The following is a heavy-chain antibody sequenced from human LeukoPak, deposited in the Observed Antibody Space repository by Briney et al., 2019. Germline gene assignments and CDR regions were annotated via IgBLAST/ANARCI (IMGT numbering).Heavy chain of an antibody. D-gene: IGHD3/OR15-3a*01. J-gene: IGHJ3*02. CDR3: ARCPLFFGPDGGFDI. V-gene: IGHV4-39*07. Sequence: SETLSLTCTVSGGSINSNSYYWGWIRQPPGKGLEWIGSIYYSGSTYYNPSLKSRVTISLDTSKNQFSLKLSSVTAADTAVYYCARCPLFFGPDGGFDIWGQGTMVTVSS. CDR1: GGSINSNSYY. CDR2: IYYSGST.